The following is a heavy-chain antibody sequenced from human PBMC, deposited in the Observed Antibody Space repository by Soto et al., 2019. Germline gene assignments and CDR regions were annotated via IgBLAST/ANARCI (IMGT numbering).Heavy chain of an antibody. CDR1: GYSFTTYW. Sequence: PGESLKISCKGSGYSFTTYWINWVRQMPGKGLEWMGRIDPSDSYTNYSPSFEGHVTISADKSITTAYLQWSSLKASDTAIYYCARRFDSLSLGLEEAYYYYGMDVWGQGTTVTVSS. D-gene: IGHD3-16*01. J-gene: IGHJ6*02. V-gene: IGHV5-10-1*01. CDR3: ARRFDSLSLGLEEAYYYYGMDV. CDR2: IDPSDSYT.